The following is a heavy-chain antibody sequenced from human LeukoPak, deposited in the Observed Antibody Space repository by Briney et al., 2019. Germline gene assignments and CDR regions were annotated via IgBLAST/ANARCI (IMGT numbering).Heavy chain of an antibody. CDR2: IYHSGST. CDR3: ARDVGGYNYGYSLDY. CDR1: GGSISSGGYS. J-gene: IGHJ4*02. V-gene: IGHV4-30-2*01. D-gene: IGHD5-18*01. Sequence: SQTLSLTCAVSGGSISSGGYSWSWIRQPPGKGLEWIGYIYHSGSTYYNPSLKSRVTMSVDTSKNQFSLKLSSVTAADTAVYYCARDVGGYNYGYSLDYWGQGTLVSVSS.